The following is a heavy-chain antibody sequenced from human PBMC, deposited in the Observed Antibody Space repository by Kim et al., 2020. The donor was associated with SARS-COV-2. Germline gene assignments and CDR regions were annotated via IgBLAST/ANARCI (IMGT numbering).Heavy chain of an antibody. Sequence: SETLSLTCTVSGGSISSSSYYWGWIRQPPGKGLEWIGSIYYSGSTYYNPSLKSRVTISVDTSKNQFSLKLSSVTAADTAVYYCARGRTWGDYWGQGTLVTVSS. CDR2: IYYSGST. CDR3: ARGRTWGDY. V-gene: IGHV4-39*01. J-gene: IGHJ4*02. D-gene: IGHD3-16*01. CDR1: GGSISSSSYY.